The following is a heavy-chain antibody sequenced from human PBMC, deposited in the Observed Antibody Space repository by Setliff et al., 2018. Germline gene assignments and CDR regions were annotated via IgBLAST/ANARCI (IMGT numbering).Heavy chain of an antibody. CDR1: GFTFSSYA. CDR3: AKEGAGYSSSSDRFDP. CDR2: ISRSGGST. Sequence: PGGSLRLSCADSGFTFSSYAMSWVRQAPGKGLEWVSAISRSGGSTYYADSVKGRFTISRDNSKNTLYLQMNSLRAEDTAVYYCAKEGAGYSSSSDRFDPWGQGTLVTVSS. J-gene: IGHJ5*02. V-gene: IGHV3-23*01. D-gene: IGHD6-6*01.